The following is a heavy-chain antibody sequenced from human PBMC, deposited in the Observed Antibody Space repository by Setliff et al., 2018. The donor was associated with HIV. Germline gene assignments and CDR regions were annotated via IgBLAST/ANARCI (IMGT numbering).Heavy chain of an antibody. D-gene: IGHD3-9*01. CDR3: AKGTMNHDFLTGYSPFDS. V-gene: IGHV1-3*01. Sequence: ASVMVSCKASGYTFTSYAMHWVRQAPGQRLEWMGWINAGNGNTKYSQKFQGRVTISRDNSKNSLYLQMQSLRPEDTALYYCAKGTMNHDFLTGYSPFDSWGQGTQVTVSS. J-gene: IGHJ4*02. CDR1: GYTFTSYA. CDR2: INAGNGNT.